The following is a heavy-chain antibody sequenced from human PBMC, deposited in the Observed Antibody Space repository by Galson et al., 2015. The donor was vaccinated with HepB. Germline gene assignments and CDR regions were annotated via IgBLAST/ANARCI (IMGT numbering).Heavy chain of an antibody. CDR3: AKGDSSAWPYCFDS. V-gene: IGHV3-23*01. Sequence: APGKGLELVSSIGTRGGTDYADFVKGRFTISRDNSKNTLYLQMDSLRAEDTAIFYCAKGDSSAWPYCFDSWGQGTLVTVSS. D-gene: IGHD6-19*01. J-gene: IGHJ4*02. CDR2: IGTRGGT.